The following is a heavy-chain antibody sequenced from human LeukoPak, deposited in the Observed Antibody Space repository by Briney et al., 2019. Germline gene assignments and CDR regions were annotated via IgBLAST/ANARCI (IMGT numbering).Heavy chain of an antibody. D-gene: IGHD6-13*01. J-gene: IGHJ6*03. CDR1: GFTFDDYT. V-gene: IGHV3-43*01. CDR3: ARDRTAEAGNDYYMGV. Sequence: GGSLRLSCAASGFTFDDYTMHWVRRPPGKGLEWISLISWDGGTTYYADSVRGRFTISRDNSKNSLFLRMNSLSPEDTALYYCARDRTAEAGNDYYMGVWGKGTTVIVSS. CDR2: ISWDGGTT.